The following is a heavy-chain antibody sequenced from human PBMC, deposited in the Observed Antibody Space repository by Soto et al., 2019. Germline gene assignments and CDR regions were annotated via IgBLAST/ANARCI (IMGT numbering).Heavy chain of an antibody. V-gene: IGHV1-2*04. D-gene: IGHD6-13*01. Sequence: GASVKVSCKASGYNFTGYYMHWVRQAPGQGLEWMGWINPNSGGTNYAQMFQGWVTMTRDTSISTAYMELSRLRSDDTAVYYCARAPTGRIAAAGPFQHWGQGTLVTVSS. J-gene: IGHJ1*01. CDR2: INPNSGGT. CDR1: GYNFTGYY. CDR3: ARAPTGRIAAAGPFQH.